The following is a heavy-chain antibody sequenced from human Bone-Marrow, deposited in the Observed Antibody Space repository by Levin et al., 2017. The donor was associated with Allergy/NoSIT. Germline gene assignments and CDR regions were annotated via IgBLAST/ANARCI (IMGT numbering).Heavy chain of an antibody. V-gene: IGHV1-2*02. CDR3: ARRGRITGASWFDP. Sequence: GESLKISCKVSGYTFTDYYIYWVRQAAGQRLELMGWINPKSGDTNYAQKFLGRVTMTRDTSITTAYMELSGLTSEDTAVYYCARRGRITGASWFDPWGQGTLVTVSP. CDR1: GYTFTDYY. J-gene: IGHJ5*02. CDR2: INPKSGDT. D-gene: IGHD1-20*01.